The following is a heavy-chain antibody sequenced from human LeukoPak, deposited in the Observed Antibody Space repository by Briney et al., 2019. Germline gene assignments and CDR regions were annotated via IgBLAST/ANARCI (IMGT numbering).Heavy chain of an antibody. Sequence: GGSLRLSCSASGFTFSTYSMNWVRQAPGKGMEWVSSISTGITYIFYGDSVKGRFTISRDNADNSLYLQMNSLRAEDTAVYYCARTRDSSGCFDLWGQGTLVTVSS. CDR1: GFTFSTYS. D-gene: IGHD6-19*01. J-gene: IGHJ5*02. CDR3: ARTRDSSGCFDL. CDR2: ISTGITYI. V-gene: IGHV3-21*01.